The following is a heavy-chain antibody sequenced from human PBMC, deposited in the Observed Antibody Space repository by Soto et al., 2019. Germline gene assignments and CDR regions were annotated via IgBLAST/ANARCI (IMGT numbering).Heavy chain of an antibody. Sequence: SQTLSLTYAISGGSVSSYSAAWNWIRQSPSGGLEWLGRTYYRSRFFSDYAESVKSRIIINPDTSKNQFSLQLKSVTPEDTAVYYFFRDRCSNSGLFDLCGQGSPVTGSA. CDR3: FRDRCSNSGLFDL. D-gene: IGHD3-10*01. CDR2: TYYRSRFFS. V-gene: IGHV6-1*01. J-gene: IGHJ5*02. CDR1: GGSVSSYSAA.